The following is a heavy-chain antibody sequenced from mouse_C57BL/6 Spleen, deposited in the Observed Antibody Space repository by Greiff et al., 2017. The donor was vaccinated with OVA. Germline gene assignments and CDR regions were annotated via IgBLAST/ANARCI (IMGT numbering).Heavy chain of an antibody. Sequence: VQLQQPGAELVKPGASVKMSCKASGYTFTSYWITWVKQRPGQGLEWIGDIYPGSGSTNYNEKFKSKATLTVDTSSSTAYMQLSSLTSEDSAVYYCARGGVLYLYAMDYWGQGTSVTVSS. CDR1: GYTFTSYW. CDR2: IYPGSGST. J-gene: IGHJ4*01. V-gene: IGHV1-55*01. CDR3: ARGGVLYLYAMDY. D-gene: IGHD2-12*01.